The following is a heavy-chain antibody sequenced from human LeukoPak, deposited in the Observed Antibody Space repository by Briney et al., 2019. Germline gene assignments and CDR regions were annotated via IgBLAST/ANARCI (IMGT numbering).Heavy chain of an antibody. V-gene: IGHV3-7*01. D-gene: IGHD6-13*01. CDR3: ARVRRYSSSWGYYFDD. CDR2: IKQDGSEK. J-gene: IGHJ4*02. CDR1: GFTFSSYW. Sequence: GGSLRLSCAASGFTFSSYWMSWVRQAPGKGLEWVANIKQDGSEKYYVDSVKGRFTISRDNAKNSLYLQMNSLRAEDTAVYYCARVRRYSSSWGYYFDDGGQGTLVTVSS.